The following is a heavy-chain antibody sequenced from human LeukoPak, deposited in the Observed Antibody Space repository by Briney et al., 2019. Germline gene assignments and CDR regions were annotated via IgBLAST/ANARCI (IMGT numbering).Heavy chain of an antibody. J-gene: IGHJ6*03. CDR1: GGSINSCY. CDR3: ARAAYGDYRYYYFYLDV. Sequence: SETLSLTCTVSGGSINSCYWSWIRQPAGKGLEWIGRIYTSGSSNYNPSLKSRVTMSVDTSKNQFSLRLTSVTAADTAVYYCARAAYGDYRYYYFYLDVWGKGTTVTVSS. V-gene: IGHV4-4*07. D-gene: IGHD4-17*01. CDR2: IYTSGSS.